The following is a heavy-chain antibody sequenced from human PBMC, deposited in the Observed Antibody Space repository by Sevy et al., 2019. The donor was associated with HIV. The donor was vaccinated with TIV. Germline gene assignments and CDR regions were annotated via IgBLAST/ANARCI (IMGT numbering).Heavy chain of an antibody. Sequence: GGSLRLSCAASGFTFSSYWMSWVRQAPGKGLEWVANIKQDGSEKYYVDSVKGRLTISRDNAKNSLYLQMNSLRAGDTALYYCTRGVLRSFDYWGQGTLVTVSS. CDR1: GFTFSSYW. J-gene: IGHJ4*02. CDR2: IKQDGSEK. CDR3: TRGVLRSFDY. D-gene: IGHD3-10*01. V-gene: IGHV3-7*01.